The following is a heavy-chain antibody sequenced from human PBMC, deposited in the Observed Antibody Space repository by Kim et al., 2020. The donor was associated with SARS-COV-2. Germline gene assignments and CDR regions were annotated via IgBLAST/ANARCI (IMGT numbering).Heavy chain of an antibody. D-gene: IGHD2-21*02. V-gene: IGHV3-48*02. CDR1: GFSLSNHI. Sequence: GGSPRLSCAASGFSLSNHIMNWVRQAPGKGLEWVTYITPSSTTIYYADSVKGRFTVSRDNDKNALFLEMDSLRDEDTAVYYCARVGAATAGGIDYWGQGT. CDR2: ITPSSTTI. J-gene: IGHJ4*02. CDR3: ARVGAATAGGIDY.